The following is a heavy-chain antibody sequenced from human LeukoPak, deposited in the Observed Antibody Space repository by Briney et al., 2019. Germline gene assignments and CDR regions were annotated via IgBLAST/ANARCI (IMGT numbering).Heavy chain of an antibody. V-gene: IGHV3-53*04. D-gene: IGHD3-22*01. Sequence: GGSLRLSCAASGFTVSSTYMTWVRQAPGKGLEWVSVIYSGGSTYYADSVKGRFTISRHNSKNTLYLQMNSLRAEDTAVYYCARDFSDSSGYYDYWGQGTLVTVSS. J-gene: IGHJ4*02. CDR2: IYSGGST. CDR3: ARDFSDSSGYYDY. CDR1: GFTVSSTY.